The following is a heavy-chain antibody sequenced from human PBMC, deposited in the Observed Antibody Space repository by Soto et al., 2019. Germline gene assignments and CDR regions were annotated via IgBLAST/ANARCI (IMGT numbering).Heavy chain of an antibody. CDR1: GFTFSSYA. CDR2: ISGSGGST. V-gene: IGHV3-23*01. D-gene: IGHD3-22*01. Sequence: GGSLRLSCAASGFTFSSYAMSWVRQAPGKGLEWVSAISGSGGSTYYADSVKGRFTISRDNSKNTLYLQMNSLRAEDTAVYYCAKARNNYYDSSGYDYWGQGNLVTVSS. J-gene: IGHJ4*02. CDR3: AKARNNYYDSSGYDY.